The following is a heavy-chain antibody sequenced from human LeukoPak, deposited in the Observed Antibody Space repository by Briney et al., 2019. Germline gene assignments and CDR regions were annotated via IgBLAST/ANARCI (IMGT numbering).Heavy chain of an antibody. CDR3: ARTTMVRGTYYMDV. D-gene: IGHD3-10*01. Sequence: SETLSLTCAVYGGSFSGYYWSWIRQPPGKGLEWIGYIYYSGYTNYNPSLKSRVTISVDTSKNQFSLKLSSVTAADTAVYYCARTTMVRGTYYMDVWGKGTTVTISS. CDR1: GGSFSGYY. CDR2: IYYSGYT. V-gene: IGHV4-59*01. J-gene: IGHJ6*03.